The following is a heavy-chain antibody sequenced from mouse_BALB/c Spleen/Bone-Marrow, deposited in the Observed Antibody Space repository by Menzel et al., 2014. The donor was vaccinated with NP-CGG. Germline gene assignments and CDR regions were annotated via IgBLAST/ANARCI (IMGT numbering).Heavy chain of an antibody. Sequence: EVKLQESGAELVKPGASVKLSCTASGFNIKDTYKHWVKQRPEQGLEWIGRIDPANGNIKYDPKFQGKATITADTSSNTAYLQLSSLTSEDTAVYYCAPYYYGRWFANWGQGTLVTVSA. V-gene: IGHV14-3*02. J-gene: IGHJ3*01. CDR1: GFNIKDTY. CDR2: IDPANGNI. D-gene: IGHD1-1*01. CDR3: APYYYGRWFAN.